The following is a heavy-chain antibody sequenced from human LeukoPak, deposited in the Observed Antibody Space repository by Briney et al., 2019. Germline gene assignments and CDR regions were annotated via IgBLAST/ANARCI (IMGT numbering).Heavy chain of an antibody. D-gene: IGHD6-13*01. CDR2: IYYSGST. CDR3: ARAGSKAAAVTGFWFDP. CDR1: GGSISSYY. V-gene: IGHV4-59*01. J-gene: IGHJ5*02. Sequence: PSETLSLTCTVSGGSISSYYWSWIRQPPGKGLEWIGYIYYSGSTNYNPSLKSRVTISVDTSKNQFSLKLSSVTAADTAVYYCARAGSKAAAVTGFWFDPWGQGTLVTVSS.